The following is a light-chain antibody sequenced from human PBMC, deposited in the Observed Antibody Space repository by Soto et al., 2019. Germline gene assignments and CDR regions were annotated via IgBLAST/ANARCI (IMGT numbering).Light chain of an antibody. CDR1: SSDVGGYNY. J-gene: IGLJ2*01. CDR3: CSYAGGSILI. V-gene: IGLV2-11*01. CDR2: DVT. Sequence: QSALTQPRSVSGSPGQSVTISSTGTSSDVGGYNYVSWYQQHPGKVPKLMIFDVTKRPSGVPDRFSGSKSGNTASLTISGLQAEDEADYHCCSYAGGSILIFGGGTKLTVL.